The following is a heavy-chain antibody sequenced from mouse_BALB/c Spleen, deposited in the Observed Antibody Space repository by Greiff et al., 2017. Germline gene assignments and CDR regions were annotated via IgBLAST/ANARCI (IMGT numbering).Heavy chain of an antibody. CDR1: YTFS. CDR3: SEDSAVYYCALSPIYDGYYVPNNYAMDY. V-gene: IGHV1-87*01. CDR2: GQGLEWIG. D-gene: IGHD2-3*01. J-gene: IGHJ4*01. Sequence: QVQLQQSGPELARPWASVKISCQAFYTFSRRVYFAIRDTNYWMQWVKQRPGQGLEWIGAIYPGNGDTSYNQKFKGKATLTADKSSSTAYMQLSSLTSEDSAVYYCALSPIYDGYYVPNNYAMDYWGQGTSVTVSS.